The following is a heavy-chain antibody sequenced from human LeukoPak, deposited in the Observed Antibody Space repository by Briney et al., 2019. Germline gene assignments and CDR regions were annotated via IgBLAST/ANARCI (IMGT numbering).Heavy chain of an antibody. CDR2: INHTGRT. Sequence: SETLSLTCTVSGGSISSYYWSWIRQPPGKGLEWIGEINHTGRTNYKPSLKSRVTISVDSSKNQFSLKLSSVTAADTAVYARVDYGDYSRHFDYWGQGTLVTVSS. D-gene: IGHD4-17*01. CDR3: VDYGDYSRHFDY. J-gene: IGHJ4*02. V-gene: IGHV4-34*01. CDR1: GGSISSYY.